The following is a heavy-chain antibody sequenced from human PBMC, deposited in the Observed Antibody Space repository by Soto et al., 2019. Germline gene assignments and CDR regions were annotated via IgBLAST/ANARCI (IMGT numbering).Heavy chain of an antibody. V-gene: IGHV4-4*02. J-gene: IGHJ4*02. CDR2: IYHSGST. CDR3: ARVLLASSSWHPFDY. Sequence: QVQLQESGPGLVKPSGTLSLTCAVSGGSISSSNWWSWVRQPPGKGLEWIGEIYHSGSTNYNPSLKSRVTLSVDKSKNQFSLKLSSVTAADTAVYYCARVLLASSSWHPFDYWGQGTLVTVSS. CDR1: GGSISSSNW. D-gene: IGHD6-13*01.